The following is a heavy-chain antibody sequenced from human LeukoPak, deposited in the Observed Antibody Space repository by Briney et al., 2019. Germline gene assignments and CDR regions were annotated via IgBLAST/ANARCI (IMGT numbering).Heavy chain of an antibody. J-gene: IGHJ6*03. D-gene: IGHD5-24*01. CDR1: GFTFSSYA. V-gene: IGHV3-64*01. CDR2: ISSNGGST. CDR3: ARDGYNTPQDYYYYYYMDV. Sequence: GGSLRLSCAASGFTFSSYAMHWVRQAPGKGLEYVSAISSNGGSTYYANSVKGRFTISRDNSKNTLYLQMGSLRAEDMAVYYCARDGYNTPQDYYYYYYMDVWGEGTTVTVSS.